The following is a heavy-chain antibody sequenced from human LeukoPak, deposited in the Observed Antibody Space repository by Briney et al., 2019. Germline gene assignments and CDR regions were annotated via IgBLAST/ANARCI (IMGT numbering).Heavy chain of an antibody. CDR2: INPNSGGT. Sequence: ASVKVSCKASGYTFTGYYMHWVRQAPGQGLEWMGWINPNSGGTNYAQKFQGRVTMTRDTSISTAYMELSRLRSDDTAVYYCARAHYYDSSGYWDYWGQGTLVTVSS. V-gene: IGHV1-2*02. CDR1: GYTFTGYY. D-gene: IGHD3-22*01. J-gene: IGHJ4*02. CDR3: ARAHYYDSSGYWDY.